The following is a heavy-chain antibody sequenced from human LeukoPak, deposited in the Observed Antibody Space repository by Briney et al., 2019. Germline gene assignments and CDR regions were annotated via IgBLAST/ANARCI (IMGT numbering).Heavy chain of an antibody. Sequence: GRSLRLSCAASGFTFSNYAMHWVRQAPGKGLEWVAVIWYDGTNKYYADSVKGRFTISRDNSKNTLYLHMYSLRGTDTALYYCAGERTGSSGSAFGYWGQGTLVTVSS. V-gene: IGHV3-33*08. CDR1: GFTFSNYA. J-gene: IGHJ4*02. CDR3: AGERTGSSGSAFGY. D-gene: IGHD6-19*01. CDR2: IWYDGTNK.